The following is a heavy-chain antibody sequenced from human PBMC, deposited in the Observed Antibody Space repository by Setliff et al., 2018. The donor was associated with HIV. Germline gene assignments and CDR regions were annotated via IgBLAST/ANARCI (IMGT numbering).Heavy chain of an antibody. D-gene: IGHD3-10*01. J-gene: IGHJ4*02. CDR2: IYYSGST. Sequence: PSETLSLTCTVSGGSISSYFWSWIRQPPGKGLEWIGYIYYSGSTNYNPSLKSRVTISADTFKNQFSLELSSVTAADTAVYYCARIYDYGSYYFDYWGQGTLVTVSS. CDR1: GGSISSYF. V-gene: IGHV4-59*01. CDR3: ARIYDYGSYYFDY.